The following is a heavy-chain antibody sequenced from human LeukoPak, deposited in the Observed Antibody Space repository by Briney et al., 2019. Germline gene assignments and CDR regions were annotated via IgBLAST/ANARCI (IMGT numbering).Heavy chain of an antibody. CDR1: GGSISSYY. CDR3: ARVGATTYYYYGMDV. V-gene: IGHV4-59*12. J-gene: IGHJ6*02. D-gene: IGHD1-26*01. Sequence: SXTLSLTCTVSGGSISSYYWSWIRQPPGKGLEWIGYIYYSGSTNYNPSLKSRVTMSVDTSKNQFSLKLSSVTAADTAVYYCARVGATTYYYYGMDVWGQGTTVTVSS. CDR2: IYYSGST.